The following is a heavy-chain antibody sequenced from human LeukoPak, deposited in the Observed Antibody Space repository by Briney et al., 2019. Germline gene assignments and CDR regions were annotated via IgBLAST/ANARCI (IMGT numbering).Heavy chain of an antibody. Sequence: PGGSLRLSCAASGFSVSGKFMSWVRQAPGKGLEWVSVIYSGGSTYYADSVKGRFTISRDNSKNTLYLQMNSLRAEDTAVYYCARDTSREGEPRFDYWGQGTLVTVSS. D-gene: IGHD5-24*01. J-gene: IGHJ4*02. CDR2: IYSGGST. CDR3: ARDTSREGEPRFDY. CDR1: GFSVSGKF. V-gene: IGHV3-53*01.